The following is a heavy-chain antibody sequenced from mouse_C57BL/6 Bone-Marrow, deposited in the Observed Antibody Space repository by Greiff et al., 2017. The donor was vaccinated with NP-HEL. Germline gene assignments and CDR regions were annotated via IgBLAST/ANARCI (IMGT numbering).Heavy chain of an antibody. J-gene: IGHJ3*01. V-gene: IGHV1-61*01. CDR2: IYPSDSET. Sequence: VQLQQPGAELVRPGSSVKLSCKASGYTFTSYWMDWVKQRPGQGLEWIGNIYPSDSETHYNQKFKDKATLTVDKSSSTAYMQLSSLTSEDSAVYYCASLTRGLAIRAHWGQETLVTVSA. CDR1: GYTFTSYW. CDR3: ASLTRGLAIRAH. D-gene: IGHD3-1*01.